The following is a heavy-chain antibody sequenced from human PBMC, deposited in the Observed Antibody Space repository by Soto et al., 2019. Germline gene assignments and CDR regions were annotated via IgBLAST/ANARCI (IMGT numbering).Heavy chain of an antibody. V-gene: IGHV4-38-2*02. J-gene: IGHJ4*02. CDR2: IYHSGST. CDR3: EREEPAALFDY. Sequence: PSETLSLTCAVSGYSISSGYYWGWIRQPPGKGLEWIGSIYHSGSTYYNPSLKSRVTISVDTSKNQFSLKLSSVTAADTDVYYCEREEPAALFDYWSQGTLVIVSS. D-gene: IGHD6-13*01. CDR1: GYSISSGYY.